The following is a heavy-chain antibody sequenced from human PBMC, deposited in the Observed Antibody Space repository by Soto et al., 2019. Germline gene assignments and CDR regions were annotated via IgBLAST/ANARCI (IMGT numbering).Heavy chain of an antibody. CDR1: GGSVSSGHYY. D-gene: IGHD4-17*01. Sequence: QVQLQESGPGLVKPSETLSLTCIVFGGSVSSGHYYWSWLRQPPGKGLEWIGYTYYTGSTYYNLSLKSRVTISLDMSKNQFSLKLSSVTAADTAVYYCARENHGDYDYWGQGTLVTVSS. CDR2: TYYTGST. V-gene: IGHV4-61*01. J-gene: IGHJ4*02. CDR3: ARENHGDYDY.